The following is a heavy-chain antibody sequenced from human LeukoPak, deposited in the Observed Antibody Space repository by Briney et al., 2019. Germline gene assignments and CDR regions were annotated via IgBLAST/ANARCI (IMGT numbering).Heavy chain of an antibody. CDR2: ISGDGGST. V-gene: IGHV3-43*02. CDR1: GFTFDDYA. D-gene: IGHD6-13*01. J-gene: IGHJ6*02. CDR3: AKDIHPETYLVPVYYYGMDV. Sequence: GGSLRLSCAASGFTFDDYAMHWVRQAPGKGLEWVSLISGDGGSTYYADSVKGRFTISRDNSKNSLYLQMNSLRTEDTALYYCAKDIHPETYLVPVYYYGMDVWGQGTTVTVSS.